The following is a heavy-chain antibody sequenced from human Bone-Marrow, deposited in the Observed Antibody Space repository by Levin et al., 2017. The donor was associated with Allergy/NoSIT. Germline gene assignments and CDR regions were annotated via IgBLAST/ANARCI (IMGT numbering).Heavy chain of an antibody. D-gene: IGHD3-9*01. J-gene: IGHJ4*02. CDR2: ISWNSGSI. CDR3: AKDLGLTGYYPAIDY. V-gene: IGHV3-9*01. Sequence: SLKISCAASGFTFDDYAMHWVRQAPGKGLEWVSGISWNSGSIGYADSVKGRFTISRDNAKNSLYLQMNSLRAEDTALYYCAKDLGLTGYYPAIDYWGQGTLVTVSS. CDR1: GFTFDDYA.